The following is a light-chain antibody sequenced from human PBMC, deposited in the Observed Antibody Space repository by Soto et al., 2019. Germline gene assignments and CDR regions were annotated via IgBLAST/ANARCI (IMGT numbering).Light chain of an antibody. V-gene: IGLV2-11*01. Sequence: QSALTQPRSVSGSPGQSVTISCTGTSSDVGGYNYVSWYQQHPGKAPKVMIYDVSERPSGVPDRFSGSKSGNTASLTISGLQADDEADYYCCSFAGSSFVFGTGTKVTVL. CDR1: SSDVGGYNY. J-gene: IGLJ1*01. CDR3: CSFAGSSFV. CDR2: DVS.